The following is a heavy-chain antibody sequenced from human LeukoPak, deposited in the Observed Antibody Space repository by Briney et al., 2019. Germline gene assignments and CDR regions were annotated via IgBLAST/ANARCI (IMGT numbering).Heavy chain of an antibody. CDR3: ARARITMVRGVHDAFDI. CDR1: GGSISSYY. Sequence: SETLSLTCTVSGGSISSYYWSWIRQPPGKGLEWIGYIYYSGSTNYNPSLKSRVTISVDTSKNQFSLRLSSVTAADTAVYYCARARITMVRGVHDAFDIWGQGTMVTVSS. V-gene: IGHV4-59*01. CDR2: IYYSGST. J-gene: IGHJ3*02. D-gene: IGHD3-10*01.